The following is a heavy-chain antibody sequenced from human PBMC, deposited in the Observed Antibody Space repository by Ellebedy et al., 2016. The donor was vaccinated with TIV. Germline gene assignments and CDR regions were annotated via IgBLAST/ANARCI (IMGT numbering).Heavy chain of an antibody. J-gene: IGHJ4*02. CDR3: AQHVMPYYYGASTHYLGTFDY. CDR1: GGSISSSPDS. Sequence: SETLSLTCTVSGGSISSSPDSWAWIRQPPGKGLEWIGSIYSSGSTYYNPSLRSRSTLSVDTSKNQMFLTLSSVTAADTGVYYCAQHVMPYYYGASTHYLGTFDYWGQGTLVTVSS. V-gene: IGHV4-39*01. CDR2: IYSSGST. D-gene: IGHD3-10*01.